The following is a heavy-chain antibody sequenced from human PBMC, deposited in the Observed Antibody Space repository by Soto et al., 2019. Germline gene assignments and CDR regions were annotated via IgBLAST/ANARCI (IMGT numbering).Heavy chain of an antibody. D-gene: IGHD3-10*01. V-gene: IGHV3-23*01. J-gene: IGHJ5*02. CDR3: AKDPLQLVSGLFDP. CDR1: GFTFSSYA. CDR2: ITGDGLTT. Sequence: GGSLRLSCAASGFTFSSYAMSWVRQAPGKGLDWVSTITGDGLTTYDADSVKGRFTISRDNSKSTLYLQLNSLRVDDTAVYYCAKDPLQLVSGLFDPWGQGTLVTVSA.